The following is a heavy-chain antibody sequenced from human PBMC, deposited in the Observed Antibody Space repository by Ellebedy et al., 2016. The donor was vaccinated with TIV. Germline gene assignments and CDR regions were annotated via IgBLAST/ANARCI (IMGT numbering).Heavy chain of an antibody. J-gene: IGHJ4*02. CDR2: INSDGSST. Sequence: GESLKISCAASGFTFSSYGMHWVRQAPGKGLVWVSRINSDGSSTSYADSVKGRFTISRDNAKNTLYLQMNSLRAEDTAVYYCARDCSSTSCYGYWGQGTLVTVSS. V-gene: IGHV3-74*01. CDR3: ARDCSSTSCYGY. CDR1: GFTFSSYG. D-gene: IGHD2-2*01.